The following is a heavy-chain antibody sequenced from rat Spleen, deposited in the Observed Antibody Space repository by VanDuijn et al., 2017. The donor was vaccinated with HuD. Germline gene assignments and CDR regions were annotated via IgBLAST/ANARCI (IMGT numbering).Heavy chain of an antibody. CDR1: GFTFKNYW. J-gene: IGHJ1*01. D-gene: IGHD1-11*01. CDR2: ISSDGGRN. Sequence: EVQLVASGGGLVQPGRSLKLSCVASGFTFKNYWMTWIRQAPGKGLEWVATISSDGGRNFYRDSVKGRFTISRDNAKSTLYLQMNSLRSEYTATYYCAREGATTVWYFGFWGPGTMVTVSS. V-gene: IGHV5-31*01. CDR3: AREGATTVWYFGF.